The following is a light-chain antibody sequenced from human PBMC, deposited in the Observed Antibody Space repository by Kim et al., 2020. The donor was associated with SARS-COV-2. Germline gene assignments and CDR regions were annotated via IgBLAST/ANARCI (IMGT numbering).Light chain of an antibody. V-gene: IGLV1-44*01. CDR2: SND. CDR3: SAWDDSLNGVI. J-gene: IGLJ2*01. CDR1: TSNIGTNA. Sequence: ELTQPPSASGTPGQRVTISCSGSTSNIGTNAVNWYQQLPGTAPKLLIYSNDHRPSGVPDRFSGSKSGTSASLAISGLQSEDEADYYCSAWDDSLNGVIFDGVTQLT.